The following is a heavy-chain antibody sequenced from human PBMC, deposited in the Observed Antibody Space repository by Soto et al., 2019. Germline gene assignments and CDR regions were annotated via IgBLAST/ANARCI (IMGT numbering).Heavy chain of an antibody. D-gene: IGHD3-9*01. Sequence: SETLSLTCTVSGGSISSSSYYWGWIRQPPGKGLEWIGSIYYSGSTYYNPSLKSRVTISVDTSKNQFSLKLSSVTAADTAVYYCARLNPTYYDILTGYQPLHDAFDIWGQGTMVTVSS. V-gene: IGHV4-39*01. CDR1: GGSISSSSYY. J-gene: IGHJ3*02. CDR2: IYYSGST. CDR3: ARLNPTYYDILTGYQPLHDAFDI.